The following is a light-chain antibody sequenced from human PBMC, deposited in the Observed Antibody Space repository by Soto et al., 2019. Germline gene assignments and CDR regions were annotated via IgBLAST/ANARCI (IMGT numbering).Light chain of an antibody. CDR3: QQYGNFPYT. Sequence: DIQMTQSPSTLSGSVGDRVTITCRASQTISSWLAWYQQKPGKAPKLLIYKASTLKSGVPSRFSGSGSGTEFTLTISSLQPDDFATYYCQQYGNFPYTFGQGTKLEIK. CDR2: KAS. J-gene: IGKJ2*01. V-gene: IGKV1-5*03. CDR1: QTISSW.